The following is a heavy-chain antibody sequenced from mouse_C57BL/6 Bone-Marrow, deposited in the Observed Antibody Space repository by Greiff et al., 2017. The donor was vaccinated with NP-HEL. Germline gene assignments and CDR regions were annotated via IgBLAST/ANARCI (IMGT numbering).Heavy chain of an antibody. CDR2: INYDGSST. Sequence: EVQRVESEGGLVQPGSSMKLSCTASGFTFSDYYMAWVRQVPEKGLEWVANINYDGSSTYYLDSLKSRFIISRDNAKNILYLQMSSLESEDTATYYCARGDYGSSMDYWGQGTSVTVSS. CDR1: GFTFSDYY. J-gene: IGHJ4*01. D-gene: IGHD1-1*01. V-gene: IGHV5-16*01. CDR3: ARGDYGSSMDY.